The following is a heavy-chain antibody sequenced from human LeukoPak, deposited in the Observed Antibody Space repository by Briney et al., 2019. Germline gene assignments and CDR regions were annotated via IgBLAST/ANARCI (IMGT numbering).Heavy chain of an antibody. J-gene: IGHJ4*02. V-gene: IGHV1-18*01. CDR3: ARDSAAWSLDY. CDR1: GYTFTSYD. D-gene: IGHD2-15*01. Sequence: GASVKVSCKASGYTFTSYDINWVRQAPGQGLECMGWISGWISGYSGNTVYAEKFQGRVTLTTDTSTSTAYMELRSLTSDDTAVYYCARDSAAWSLDYWGQGTLVTVSS. CDR2: ISGWISGYSGNT.